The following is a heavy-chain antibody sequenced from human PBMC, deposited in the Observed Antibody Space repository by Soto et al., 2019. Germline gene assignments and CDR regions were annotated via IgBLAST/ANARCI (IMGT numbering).Heavy chain of an antibody. D-gene: IGHD1-26*01. V-gene: IGHV1-8*01. J-gene: IGHJ4*02. CDR3: ARGVSAGVDY. Sequence: QVQLVQSGAEVREPGASVQVSCKASGYSFTSLDITWVRQTAGQGLEWMGWMQPSTGRTGYAQKFQGRVTMTRDTSINTAYMELTTLTSDDTAFYYCARGVSAGVDYWGQGTLVTVSS. CDR2: MQPSTGRT. CDR1: GYSFTSLD.